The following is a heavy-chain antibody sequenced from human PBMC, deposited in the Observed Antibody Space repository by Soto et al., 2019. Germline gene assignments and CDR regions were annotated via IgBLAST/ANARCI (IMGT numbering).Heavy chain of an antibody. CDR2: ISGSGGST. D-gene: IGHD1-7*01. CDR3: AKADWNYDTHPGDYFAY. Sequence: HPGGSLRLSCAASGFTFSSYAMSWVRQAPGKGLEWVSAISGSGGSTYYADSVKGRFTISRDNSKNTLYLQMNSLRAEDTAVYYCAKADWNYDTHPGDYFAYWGQGTLVTVSS. V-gene: IGHV3-23*01. CDR1: GFTFSSYA. J-gene: IGHJ4*02.